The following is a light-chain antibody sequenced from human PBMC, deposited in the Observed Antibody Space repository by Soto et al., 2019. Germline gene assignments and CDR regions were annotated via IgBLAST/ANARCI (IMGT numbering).Light chain of an antibody. J-gene: IGKJ1*01. V-gene: IGKV3-20*01. Sequence: VLTQSPGTLSLSPGERTTLSCRASQNIRGNELAWYQQKPGQPPRLLIYRGSSRAPGIPDRFSGRGSGTEFTRTISRLEPEDFGRYYCQDYGTSAPWTFGQGTRVEIK. CDR3: QDYGTSAPWT. CDR1: QNIRGNE. CDR2: RGS.